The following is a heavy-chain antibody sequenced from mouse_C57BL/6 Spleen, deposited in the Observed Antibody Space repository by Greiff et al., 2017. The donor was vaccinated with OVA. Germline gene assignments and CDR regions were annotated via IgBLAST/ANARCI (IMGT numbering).Heavy chain of an antibody. V-gene: IGHV1-42*01. CDR3: ARSWRHYFDY. CDR1: GYSFTGYY. Sequence: VQLQQSGPELVKPGASVKISCKASGYSFTGYYMNWVKQSPEKSLEWIGEINPSTGGTTYNQKFKAKATLTVDKSSSTAYMQLKSLTSEDSAVYYCARSWRHYFDYWGQGTTLTVSS. CDR2: INPSTGGT. J-gene: IGHJ2*01.